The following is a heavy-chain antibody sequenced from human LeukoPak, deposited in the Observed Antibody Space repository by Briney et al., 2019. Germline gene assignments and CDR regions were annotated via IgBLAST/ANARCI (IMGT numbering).Heavy chain of an antibody. V-gene: IGHV3-21*04. Sequence: KPGGSLRLSCAASGFTFSSYSMNWVRQAPGKGLEWVSSISSSSSYIYYADSVKGRFTISRDNSKNSLYLQMNSLRAEDTALYYCAKDAGAGYYYYMDVWGKGTTVTVSS. CDR1: GFTFSSYS. CDR2: ISSSSSYI. CDR3: AKDAGAGYYYYMDV. J-gene: IGHJ6*03. D-gene: IGHD6-19*01.